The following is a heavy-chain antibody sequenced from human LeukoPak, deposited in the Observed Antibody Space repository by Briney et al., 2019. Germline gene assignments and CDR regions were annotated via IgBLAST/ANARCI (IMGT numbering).Heavy chain of an antibody. CDR1: GFTSSSYS. V-gene: IGHV3-21*04. CDR2: ISSSSSYI. D-gene: IGHD2-15*01. CDR3: ARDRSCTGGSCYMDV. Sequence: GGSLRLSCAASGFTSSSYSMNWVRQAPGKGLEWVSSISSSSSYIYYADSVKGRFTISRDNSKNTLSLQMSSLRVEDTAVYYCARDRSCTGGSCYMDVWGRGTTVTVSS. J-gene: IGHJ6*03.